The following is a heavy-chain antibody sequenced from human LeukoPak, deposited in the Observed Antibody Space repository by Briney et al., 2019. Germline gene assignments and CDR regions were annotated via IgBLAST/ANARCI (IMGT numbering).Heavy chain of an antibody. V-gene: IGHV3-7*01. CDR1: GFTFSSYW. J-gene: IGHJ4*02. CDR3: ARSQSPFDY. CDR2: IKQDGSEK. Sequence: GGSLRLSCAASGFTFSSYWTSWVRQAPGKGLEWVASIKQDGSEKYYVDSVKGRFTISRDNAKNSLYLQMNSLRAEDTAVYYCARSQSPFDYWGQGTLVTVSS.